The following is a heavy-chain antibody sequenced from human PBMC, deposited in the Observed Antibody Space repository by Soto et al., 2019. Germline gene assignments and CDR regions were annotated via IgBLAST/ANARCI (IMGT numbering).Heavy chain of an antibody. CDR2: ISGSGGST. D-gene: IGHD3-22*01. J-gene: IGHJ4*02. V-gene: IGHV3-23*01. CDR3: AKNPGYYYDSTGYHFDY. CDR1: GFTFSSYA. Sequence: PGGSLRLSCAASGFTFSSYAVSWVRQAPGKGLEWVSAISGSGGSTYYADSVKGRFTVSRDNSKNTLYLQMNSLRAEDTAVYYCAKNPGYYYDSTGYHFDYWGQGTLVTVSS.